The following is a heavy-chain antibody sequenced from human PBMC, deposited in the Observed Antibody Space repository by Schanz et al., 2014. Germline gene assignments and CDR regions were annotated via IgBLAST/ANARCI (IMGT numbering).Heavy chain of an antibody. D-gene: IGHD3-3*01. J-gene: IGHJ3*01. CDR1: GFTFDDHA. CDR2: ISWNSGDI. V-gene: IGHV3-9*01. Sequence: EVQLVESGGALIQPGGSLRLSSAASGFTFDDHAMHRGRQSPGKGPEWVSGISWNSGDIAYADSVKGRFTVSRDNFRNSVFLQMNSLEPGATALYFCAKDRSIFCSHGLDAWGPGTMVTVSA. CDR3: AKDRSIFCSHGLDA.